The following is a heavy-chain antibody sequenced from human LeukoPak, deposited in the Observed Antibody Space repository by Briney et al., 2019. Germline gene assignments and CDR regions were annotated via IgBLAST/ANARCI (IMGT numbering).Heavy chain of an antibody. Sequence: GGSLRLSCAASGFTFSSYAMHWVRQAPGKGLEWVAVISYDGSNKYYADSVKGRFTISRDNSKNTLYLHMNSLRAEDTAVYYCARAGYSSSWYGYYFDYWGQGTLVTVSS. CDR3: ARAGYSSSWYGYYFDY. J-gene: IGHJ4*02. CDR2: ISYDGSNK. CDR1: GFTFSSYA. D-gene: IGHD6-13*01. V-gene: IGHV3-30-3*01.